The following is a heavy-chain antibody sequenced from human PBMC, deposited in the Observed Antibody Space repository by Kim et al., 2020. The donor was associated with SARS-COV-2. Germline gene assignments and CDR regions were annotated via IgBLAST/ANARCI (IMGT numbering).Heavy chain of an antibody. D-gene: IGHD3-10*01. V-gene: IGHV3-48*03. CDR1: GFTFSSYE. CDR2: ISSSGSTI. Sequence: GGSLRLSCAASGFTFSSYEMNWVRQAPGKGLEWVSYISSSGSTIYYADSVKGRFTISRDNAKNSLYLQMNSLRAEDTAVYYCARDLINPWFGELFRPHYGMDVWGQGTTVTVSS. J-gene: IGHJ6*02. CDR3: ARDLINPWFGELFRPHYGMDV.